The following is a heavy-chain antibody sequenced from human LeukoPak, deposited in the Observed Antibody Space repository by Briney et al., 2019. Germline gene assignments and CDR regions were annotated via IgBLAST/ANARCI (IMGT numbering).Heavy chain of an antibody. CDR1: GGSIISSSYY. Sequence: SETLSFTCTVSGGSIISSSYYWGWIRQPPGKGLEWIGSIYYSGSTYYNPSLKSRVTISVDTSKNQFSLKLSSVIAADTAVFYCARRTTDDAFDIWGQGTMVTVSS. CDR3: ARRTTDDAFDI. D-gene: IGHD1-1*01. CDR2: IYYSGST. J-gene: IGHJ3*02. V-gene: IGHV4-39*01.